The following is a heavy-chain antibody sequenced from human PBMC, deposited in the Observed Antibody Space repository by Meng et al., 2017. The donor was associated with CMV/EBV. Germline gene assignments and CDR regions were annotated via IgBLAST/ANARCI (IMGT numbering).Heavy chain of an antibody. CDR1: GGSISSGDYY. CDR3: ARLSGSGTTSTGYHYAFDS. Sequence: QVQLDGSGPGLSKPSQTLSFTCSVSGGSISSGDYYWSWIRQPPGKGLEWIGYIYYSGTTYYNPSLESRVTISVATSKNQFSLNLSSVTAADTAVYYCARLSGSGTTSTGYHYAFDSWGQGTLVTVSS. D-gene: IGHD3-22*01. V-gene: IGHV4-30-4*08. CDR2: IYYSGTT. J-gene: IGHJ4*02.